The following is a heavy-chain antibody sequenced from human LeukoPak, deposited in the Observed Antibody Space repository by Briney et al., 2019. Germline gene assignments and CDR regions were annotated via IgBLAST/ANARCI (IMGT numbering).Heavy chain of an antibody. V-gene: IGHV4-4*07. CDR1: GGSISSYY. Sequence: SETLSLTCTVSGGSISSYYWSWIRQPAGKGLEWIGRIYTSGSTNYNPSLKSRVTMSVDTSKNQFSLELSSVTAADTAVYYCAIEGIAARPEANAFDIWGQGTMVTVSS. CDR3: AIEGIAARPEANAFDI. CDR2: IYTSGST. J-gene: IGHJ3*02. D-gene: IGHD6-6*01.